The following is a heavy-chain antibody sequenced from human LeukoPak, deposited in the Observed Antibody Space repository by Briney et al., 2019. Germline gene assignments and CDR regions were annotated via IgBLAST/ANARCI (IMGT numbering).Heavy chain of an antibody. CDR2: TIPIFGAK. V-gene: IGHV1-69*06. J-gene: IGHJ4*02. CDR3: ASYSNWGDFDS. D-gene: IGHD7-27*01. CDR1: GGTFSRLT. Sequence: SVKVSCKASGGTFSRLTISWVRQAPGQGFEWMGGTIPIFGAKHYAQKFRGRVTVTADNSTTTTYMELSSLRFEDTALYYCASYSNWGDFDSWGQGTLVTVSS.